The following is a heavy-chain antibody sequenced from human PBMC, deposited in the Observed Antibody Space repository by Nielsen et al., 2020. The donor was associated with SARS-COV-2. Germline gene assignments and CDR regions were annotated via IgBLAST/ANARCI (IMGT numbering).Heavy chain of an antibody. V-gene: IGHV6-1*01. J-gene: IGHJ6*02. Sequence: WIRQSPSRGLEWLGRTYYRSKWYNDYAVSVKSRITINSDTSKNQFSLQLNSVTPEDTAVYYCARDRAVADYYYYYGMDVWGQGTTVTVSS. CDR2: TYYRSKWYN. D-gene: IGHD6-19*01. CDR3: ARDRAVADYYYYYGMDV.